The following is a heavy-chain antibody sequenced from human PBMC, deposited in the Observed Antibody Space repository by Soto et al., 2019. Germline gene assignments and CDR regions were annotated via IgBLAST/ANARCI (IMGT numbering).Heavy chain of an antibody. CDR1: GGSFSGYY. V-gene: IGHV4-34*01. D-gene: IGHD1-7*01. J-gene: IGHJ6*02. CDR2: INHSGST. Sequence: SETLSLTCAVYGGSFSGYYWSWIRQPPGKGLEWIGEINHSGSTYYNPSLKSRVTISVDRSKNQFSLKLSSVTAADTAVYYCARELGYYYGMDVWGQGTTVTVSS. CDR3: ARELGYYYGMDV.